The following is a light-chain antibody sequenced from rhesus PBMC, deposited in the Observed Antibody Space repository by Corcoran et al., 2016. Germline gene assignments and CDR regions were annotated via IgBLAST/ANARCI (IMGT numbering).Light chain of an antibody. CDR3: QQQNSHPYS. CDR1: QGISNW. V-gene: IGKV1-33*02. J-gene: IGKJ2*01. Sequence: DIQMTQSPSSLSASVGDRVTITCPASQGISNWLAWYQQKPGKAPKLLIYAASRWQSGVPSRFSGSGSGTDFTLTISSRQPEDAEADYCQQQNSHPYSFGQGTKVEIK. CDR2: AAS.